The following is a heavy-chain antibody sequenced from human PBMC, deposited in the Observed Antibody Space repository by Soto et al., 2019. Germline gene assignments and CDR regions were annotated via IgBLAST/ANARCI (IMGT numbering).Heavy chain of an antibody. J-gene: IGHJ5*02. CDR3: ARMGRFWSGYYSPYNWFDP. CDR1: GGSISSYY. Sequence: SETLSLTCTVSGGSISSYYWTWIRQPPGKGLEWIGYIYYSGSTNYTPSLKSRFTISVDTSKNQFSLKLSSVTDADTAVYYCARMGRFWSGYYSPYNWFDPWGQGTLVTVSS. CDR2: IYYSGST. D-gene: IGHD3-3*01. V-gene: IGHV4-59*01.